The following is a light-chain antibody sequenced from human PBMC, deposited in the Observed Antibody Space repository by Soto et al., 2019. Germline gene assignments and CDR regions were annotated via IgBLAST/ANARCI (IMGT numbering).Light chain of an antibody. Sequence: QSVLTQPPSASGTPGQRVTISCSGSSSNIGSNTVSWYQQLPQRAPKLLIFSNNQRPSGVPDRFSGSKSGTSASLAISGLQSEDEADYYCATWAVGLNSYVFGTGTKLTVL. CDR1: SSNIGSNT. J-gene: IGLJ1*01. CDR3: ATWAVGLNSYV. V-gene: IGLV1-44*01. CDR2: SNN.